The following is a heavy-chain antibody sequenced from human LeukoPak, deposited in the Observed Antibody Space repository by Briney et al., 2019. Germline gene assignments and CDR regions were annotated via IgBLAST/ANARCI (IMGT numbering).Heavy chain of an antibody. V-gene: IGHV1-24*01. CDR3: ATPAPFYHDSSGYPS. D-gene: IGHD3-22*01. Sequence: ASVKVSCKVSGYTLTELSMHWVRQAPGKGVEWMGGFDPEDGETIYAQKFQGRVTMTEDTSTDTAYMELSSLRSEDTAVYYCATPAPFYHDSSGYPSWGQGTLVTVSS. J-gene: IGHJ4*02. CDR1: GYTLTELS. CDR2: FDPEDGET.